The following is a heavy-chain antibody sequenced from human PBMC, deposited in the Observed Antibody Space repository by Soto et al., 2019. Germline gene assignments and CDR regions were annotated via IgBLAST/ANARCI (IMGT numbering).Heavy chain of an antibody. CDR3: AKGAPGLAVAGTLGHYGMDV. CDR2: ISYDGSNK. J-gene: IGHJ6*02. Sequence: PGGSLRLSCASSEFTFSSYGMHWVRQAPGKGLEWVAVISYDGSNKYYEDSVKGRFTIYRDNSKNTLYLEMNSLRAEDTAVYYCAKGAPGLAVAGTLGHYGMDVWGQGTTVTVSS. V-gene: IGHV3-30*18. D-gene: IGHD6-19*01. CDR1: EFTFSSYG.